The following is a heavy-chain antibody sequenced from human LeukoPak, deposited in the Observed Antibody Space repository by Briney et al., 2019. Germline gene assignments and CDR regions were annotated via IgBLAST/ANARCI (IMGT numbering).Heavy chain of an antibody. CDR2: INHSGST. Sequence: PSETLSLTCAVYGGSFSGYYWSWIRQPPGKGLEWIGEINHSGSTNYNPSLKSRVTISVDTSKNQFSLKLSSVTAADTAVYYCARSHGNYDYVWGSYRFFDYWGQGTLVTVSS. J-gene: IGHJ4*02. V-gene: IGHV4-34*01. CDR1: GGSFSGYY. D-gene: IGHD3-16*02. CDR3: ARSHGNYDYVWGSYRFFDY.